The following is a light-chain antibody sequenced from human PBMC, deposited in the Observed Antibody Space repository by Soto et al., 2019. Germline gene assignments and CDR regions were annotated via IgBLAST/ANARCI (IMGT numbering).Light chain of an antibody. V-gene: IGLV1-47*02. CDR2: TNN. CDR1: SSNIGTYY. Sequence: QSVLTQPPSASGTPGQRVAISCSGSSSNIGTYYVHWYQQLPGTAPKLLIYTNNQRPSGVPDRFSGSKSGTSASLAISGLRSEDEADYYCATWDDSLSSWVFGGGTKLTVL. J-gene: IGLJ3*02. CDR3: ATWDDSLSSWV.